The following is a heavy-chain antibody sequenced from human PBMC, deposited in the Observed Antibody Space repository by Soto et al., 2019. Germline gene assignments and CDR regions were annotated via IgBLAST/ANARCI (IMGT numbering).Heavy chain of an antibody. V-gene: IGHV3-30-3*01. CDR1: GFTFNSYA. D-gene: IGHD2-8*02. CDR2: ISYDGSNK. J-gene: IGHJ4*02. CDR3: ASERLAVLRGVLDY. Sequence: QVQLMESGGGVVQPGRSLRLSCAASGFTFNSYAMHWVRQAPGRGLERVAVISYDGSNKYYADSVKGRFTISRDNSKNTLYLQMNSLRADDTAMYYCASERLAVLRGVLDYWGQGTLVTVSS.